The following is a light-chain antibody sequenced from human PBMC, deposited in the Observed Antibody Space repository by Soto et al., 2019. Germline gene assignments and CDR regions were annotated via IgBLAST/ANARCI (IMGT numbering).Light chain of an antibody. Sequence: QSALTQPASVSGSAGQSITISCSGTMRDVGAYNLVSWYQQHPGTAPKLIIYEVRNRPSGISSRFSGSRSGNTASLTISGLQPEDEGDYYCCSYAGSYTWVFGGGTKLTVL. V-gene: IGLV2-14*01. J-gene: IGLJ3*02. CDR2: EVR. CDR3: CSYAGSYTWV. CDR1: MRDVGAYNL.